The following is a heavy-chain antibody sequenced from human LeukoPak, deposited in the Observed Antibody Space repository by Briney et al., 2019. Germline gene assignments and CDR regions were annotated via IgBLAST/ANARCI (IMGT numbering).Heavy chain of an antibody. Sequence: GGSLRLSCAASGFTVSSNYMSWVRQAPGKGLEWVSVTYSGGSTYYADSVKGRFTISRDNSKNTLYLQMNSLRAEDTAVYYCATSFYDSSGYYRVDWGQGTLVTVSS. V-gene: IGHV3-53*01. CDR1: GFTVSSNY. CDR3: ATSFYDSSGYYRVD. D-gene: IGHD3-22*01. J-gene: IGHJ4*02. CDR2: TYSGGST.